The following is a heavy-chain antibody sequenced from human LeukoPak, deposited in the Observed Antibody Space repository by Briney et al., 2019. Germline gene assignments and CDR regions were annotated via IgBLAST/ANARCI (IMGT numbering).Heavy chain of an antibody. CDR1: GFTFSDYY. V-gene: IGHV3-11*01. J-gene: IGHJ4*02. D-gene: IGHD3-22*01. CDR2: ISSSGSTI. CDR3: ARGDSSGYYLIGDY. Sequence: GGSLRLSCAASGFTFSDYYMSWIRQAPGKGLEWVSYISSSGSTIYYAGSVKGRFTISRDNAKNPLYLQMNSLRAEDTAVYYCARGDSSGYYLIGDYWGQGTLVTVSS.